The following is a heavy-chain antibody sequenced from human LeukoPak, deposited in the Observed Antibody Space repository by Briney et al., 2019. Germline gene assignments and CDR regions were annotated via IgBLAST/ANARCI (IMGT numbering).Heavy chain of an antibody. D-gene: IGHD2-8*01. J-gene: IGHJ4*02. Sequence: PSETLSLTCDVSGGSTNNNNWWSWVRQPPGKGLEWIGEIYHSGTTTYNPSLKSRVTISLDKSKNQFSLKLTSVTAADTAVYYCARMLKRYYFDYWGQGTLVTVSS. V-gene: IGHV4-4*02. CDR3: ARMLKRYYFDY. CDR1: GGSTNNNNW. CDR2: IYHSGTT.